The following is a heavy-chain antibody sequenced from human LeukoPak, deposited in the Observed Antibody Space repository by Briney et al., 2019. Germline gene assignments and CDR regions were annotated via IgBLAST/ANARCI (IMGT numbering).Heavy chain of an antibody. J-gene: IGHJ6*03. CDR1: GGSISSTNW. V-gene: IGHV4-4*02. D-gene: IGHD2-8*01. CDR2: IFHSGGT. Sequence: SGTLSLTCAVSGGSISSTNWWSWVRQPPGKGLEWIGEIFHSGGTNYNPSLKSRISLSVDKSQNQFSLKLNSLTAADMAVYYCAANGYYSIDVWGKGTTVTVSS. CDR3: AANGYYSIDV.